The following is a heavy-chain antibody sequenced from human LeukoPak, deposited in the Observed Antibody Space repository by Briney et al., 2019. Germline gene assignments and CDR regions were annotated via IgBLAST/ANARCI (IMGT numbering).Heavy chain of an antibody. J-gene: IGHJ6*02. CDR2: MYYTGST. CDR3: VRVSVVYGMDV. V-gene: IGHV4-59*01. Sequence: SETLSLTCSVSGGSISSDYWAWIRQPPGNGLDWIGYMYYTGSTNYNPSLKSRVTISLATSKKQFSLKLSSVTAADTAVYYCVRVSVVYGMDVWGRGTTVTVSS. CDR1: GGSISSDY.